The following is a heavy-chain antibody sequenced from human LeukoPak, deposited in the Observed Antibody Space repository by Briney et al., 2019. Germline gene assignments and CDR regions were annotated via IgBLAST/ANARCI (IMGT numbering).Heavy chain of an antibody. Sequence: PGGSLRLSCAASGFTFSSYGMSWVRQAPGKGLEWVSAISGSGGSTYYADSVKGRFTISRDNSKNTLYLQMNSLRAEDTAVYYCAKDRGYYDSSGYSEFDYWGQGTLVTVSS. CDR3: AKDRGYYDSSGYSEFDY. CDR2: ISGSGGST. CDR1: GFTFSSYG. D-gene: IGHD3-22*01. J-gene: IGHJ4*02. V-gene: IGHV3-23*01.